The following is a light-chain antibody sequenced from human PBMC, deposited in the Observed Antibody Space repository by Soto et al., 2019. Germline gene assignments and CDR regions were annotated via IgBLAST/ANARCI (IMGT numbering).Light chain of an antibody. CDR3: ETWDSNTLV. CDR2: LEGSGSY. CDR1: SGHSSYI. Sequence: QSALTQSSSASASLGSSVKLTCTLSSGHSSYIIAWHQQQPGKAPRYLMNLEGSGSYNKGSGVPDRFSGSSSGADRYLTISNLQFEDEADYYCETWDSNTLVFGGGTKVTVL. J-gene: IGLJ3*02. V-gene: IGLV4-60*02.